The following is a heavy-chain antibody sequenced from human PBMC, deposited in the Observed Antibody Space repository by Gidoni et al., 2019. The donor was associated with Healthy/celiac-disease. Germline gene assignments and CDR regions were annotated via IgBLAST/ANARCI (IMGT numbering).Heavy chain of an antibody. D-gene: IGHD4-17*01. CDR1: GGSFSGYY. CDR3: ARGRGYGDYALFDD. J-gene: IGHJ4*02. Sequence: QVQLQQWGAGLLKPSETLSLTCAVYGGSFSGYYWSWIRQPPGKGLEWIGEINHSGSTNYNPALKSRVTISVDTSKNQFSLKLSSVTAADTAVYYCARGRGYGDYALFDDWGQGTLVTVS. CDR2: INHSGST. V-gene: IGHV4-34*01.